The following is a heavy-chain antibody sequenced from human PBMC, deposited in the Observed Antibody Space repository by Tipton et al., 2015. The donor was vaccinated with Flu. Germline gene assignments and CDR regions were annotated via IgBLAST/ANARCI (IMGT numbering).Heavy chain of an antibody. Sequence: TLSLTCTVSGGSISSGSYYWSWIRQPAGKGLEWIGRIYTSGSTNYNPSLKSRVTISVDTSKNQCSLKLSSVTAADTAVYYCARGRGRITMVRGVKGAFDIWGQGTMVTVSS. V-gene: IGHV4-61*02. CDR2: IYTSGST. CDR3: ARGRGRITMVRGVKGAFDI. CDR1: GGSISSGSYY. J-gene: IGHJ3*02. D-gene: IGHD3-10*01.